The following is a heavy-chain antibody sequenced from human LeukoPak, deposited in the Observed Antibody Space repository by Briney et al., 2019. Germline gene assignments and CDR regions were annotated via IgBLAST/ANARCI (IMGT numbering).Heavy chain of an antibody. J-gene: IGHJ6*02. CDR2: IYYSGST. V-gene: IGHV4-39*07. CDR1: GGSISSSSYY. D-gene: IGHD4-17*01. Sequence: SETLSLTCTVSGGSISSSSYYWGWIRQPPGKGLEWIGSIYYSGSTYYNPSLKSRVTISVDTSKNQFSLKLSSVTAADTAVYYCARTVTQKGMDVWGQGTTVTVSS. CDR3: ARTVTQKGMDV.